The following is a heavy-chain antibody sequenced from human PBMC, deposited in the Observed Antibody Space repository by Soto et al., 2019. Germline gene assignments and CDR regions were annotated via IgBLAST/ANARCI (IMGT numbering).Heavy chain of an antibody. J-gene: IGHJ6*03. V-gene: IGHV3-30*18. Sequence: GSLRLSCAASGFTFSSYGMHWVRQAPGKGLEWVAVISYDGSNKYYADSVKGRFTISRDNSKNTLYLQMNSLRAEDTAVYYCAKDLGDFWSAYYYYYMDVWGKGTTVTVSS. D-gene: IGHD3-3*01. CDR3: AKDLGDFWSAYYYYYMDV. CDR2: ISYDGSNK. CDR1: GFTFSSYG.